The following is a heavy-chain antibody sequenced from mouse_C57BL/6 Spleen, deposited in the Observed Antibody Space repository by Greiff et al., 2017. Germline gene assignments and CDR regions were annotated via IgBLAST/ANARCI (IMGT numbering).Heavy chain of an antibody. CDR1: GYAFSSSW. CDR3: ADTTVYWYFEV. J-gene: IGHJ1*03. V-gene: IGHV1-82*01. CDR2: IYPGDGDT. Sequence: QVQLQQSGPELVKPGASVKISCKASGYAFSSSWMNWVKQRPGKGLEWIGRIYPGDGDTNYNGKFKGKATLTADKSSSTAYMQLSSLTSEDSAVYFCADTTVYWYFEVWGTGTTVTVSS. D-gene: IGHD1-1*01.